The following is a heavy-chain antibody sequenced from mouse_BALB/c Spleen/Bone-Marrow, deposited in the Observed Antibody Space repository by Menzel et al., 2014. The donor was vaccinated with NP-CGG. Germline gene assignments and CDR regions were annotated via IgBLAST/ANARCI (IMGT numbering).Heavy chain of an antibody. J-gene: IGHJ3*01. CDR3: ARSPY. CDR1: GYTFSSYW. Sequence: QVQLQQSGAELMKPGASVKISCKATGYTFSSYWIEWVKQRPGHGLEWIGEILPGSGTTNLNEKFKGKATFTADTSSNTAYMQLSSLTSGDSAVYYCARSPYWGQGTLVTVSA. CDR2: ILPGSGTT. V-gene: IGHV1-9*01.